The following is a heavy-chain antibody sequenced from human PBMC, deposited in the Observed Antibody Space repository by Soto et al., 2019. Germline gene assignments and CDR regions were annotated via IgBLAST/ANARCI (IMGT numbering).Heavy chain of an antibody. Sequence: PGGSLRLSCAASGFTFSSYGMHWVRQAPGKGLEWVAVISYDGSNKYYADSVKGRFTISRDNSKNTLYLQMNSLRAEDTAVYYCAKDLTTVVMDQYFQHWGQGTLVTVSS. J-gene: IGHJ1*01. V-gene: IGHV3-30*18. CDR3: AKDLTTVVMDQYFQH. CDR2: ISYDGSNK. D-gene: IGHD4-17*01. CDR1: GFTFSSYG.